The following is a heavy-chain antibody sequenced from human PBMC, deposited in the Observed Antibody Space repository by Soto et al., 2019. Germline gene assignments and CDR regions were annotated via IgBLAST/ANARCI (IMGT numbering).Heavy chain of an antibody. D-gene: IGHD3-10*01. CDR1: GFSFADFY. Sequence: PGRSLRLSCRASGFSFADFYFSWLRPAPGEGLEWIRFIRGETYGGTTVYSASVKGRFYISRDDSKSIAYLQMSGLKTEDTAVYYCTRDRGYYGATVDYCDSWGQGTLVTVSS. CDR2: IRGETYGGTT. CDR3: TRDRGYYGATVDYCDS. V-gene: IGHV3-49*03. J-gene: IGHJ4*02.